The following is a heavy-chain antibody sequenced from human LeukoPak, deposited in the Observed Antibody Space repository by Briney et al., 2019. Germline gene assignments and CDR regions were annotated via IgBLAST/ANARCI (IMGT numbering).Heavy chain of an antibody. D-gene: IGHD5-12*01. CDR1: GFTVSSTY. CDR2: IYNGGST. J-gene: IGHJ4*02. V-gene: IGHV3-53*01. CDR3: ARDRNRGYDVLDY. Sequence: GGSLRLSCAASGFTVSSTYMNWVRQAPGRGLEWVSVIYNGGSTSYAGSVKGRFTISRDNSKNTLYLQMNTLSVEDTAVYYCARDRNRGYDVLDYLGQGTLGTVSS.